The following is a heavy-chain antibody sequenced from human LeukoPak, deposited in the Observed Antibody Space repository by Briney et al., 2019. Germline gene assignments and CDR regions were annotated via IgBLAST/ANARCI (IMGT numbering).Heavy chain of an antibody. J-gene: IGHJ1*01. V-gene: IGHV3-33*01. D-gene: IGHD6-13*01. CDR2: IWYDGSNK. CDR3: ATDGAAAGYTYFHH. Sequence: GGSLRLSCGASGFTFSGYAMHWVRQAPGKGPEWVAVIWYDGSNKYYADSMKGRFTISRDNPKNTLYLQMNSLRAEDTAVYYCATDGAAAGYTYFHHWGQGTLVTVSS. CDR1: GFTFSGYA.